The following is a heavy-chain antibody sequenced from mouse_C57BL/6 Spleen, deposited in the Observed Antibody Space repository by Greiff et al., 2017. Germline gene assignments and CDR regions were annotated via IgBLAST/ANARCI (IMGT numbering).Heavy chain of an antibody. D-gene: IGHD2-4*01. V-gene: IGHV7-3*01. Sequence: EVQLVESGGGLVQPGGSLSLSCAASGFTFTAYYMSWVRQPPGKALEWLGFIRNKANGYTTEYSASVKGRFTISRDNSQSILYLQMNALRAEDSATYYCARYRDYDYVDYWGQGTTLTVSS. CDR2: IRNKANGYTT. CDR1: GFTFTAYY. J-gene: IGHJ2*01. CDR3: ARYRDYDYVDY.